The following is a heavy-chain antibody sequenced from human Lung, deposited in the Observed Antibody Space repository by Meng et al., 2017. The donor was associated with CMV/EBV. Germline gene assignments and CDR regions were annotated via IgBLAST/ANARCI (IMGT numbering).Heavy chain of an antibody. V-gene: IGHV4-30-4*08. CDR3: ARALDTAMVTFDY. J-gene: IGHJ4*02. Sequence: QVQLQDSGPGLVKPSQTLSLTCTVSGGSISSGDYYWSWIRQPPGKGLEWIGYIYYSGSTYYNPSLKSRVTISVDTSKNQFSLKLSSVTAADTAVYYCARALDTAMVTFDYWGQGTLVTVSS. CDR2: IYYSGST. CDR1: GGSISSGDYY. D-gene: IGHD5-18*01.